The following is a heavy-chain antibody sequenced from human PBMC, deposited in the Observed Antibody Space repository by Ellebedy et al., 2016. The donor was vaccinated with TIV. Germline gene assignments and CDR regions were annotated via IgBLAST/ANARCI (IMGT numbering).Heavy chain of an antibody. J-gene: IGHJ4*02. CDR1: GFTFSSYA. Sequence: GESLKISCAASGFTFSSYAMHWVRQAPGKGLEWVAVISYDGSNKYYADSVKGRFTISRDNSKNTLYLQMNSLRAEDTAVYYCARDSGYDIFDYWGQGTLVTVSS. V-gene: IGHV3-30*01. CDR2: ISYDGSNK. CDR3: ARDSGYDIFDY. D-gene: IGHD5-12*01.